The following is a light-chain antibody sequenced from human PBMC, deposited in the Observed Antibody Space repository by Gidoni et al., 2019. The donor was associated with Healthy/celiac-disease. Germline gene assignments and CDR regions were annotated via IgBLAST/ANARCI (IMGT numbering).Light chain of an antibody. CDR1: QSIRSW. Sequence: DILKTQSPSTLSASAGDRVTITCRASQSIRSWLAWYQQKPGKSPKLLIYDASSLESGVPSRFSGSVSGTEFTLTISSLLPYNFATYYCRQYNRFPTFGGVTKVEIK. CDR3: RQYNRFPT. V-gene: IGKV1-5*01. CDR2: DAS. J-gene: IGKJ4*01.